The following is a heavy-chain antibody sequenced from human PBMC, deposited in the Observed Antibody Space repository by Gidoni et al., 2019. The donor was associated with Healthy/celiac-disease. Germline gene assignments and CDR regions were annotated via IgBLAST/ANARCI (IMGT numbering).Heavy chain of an antibody. CDR3: ARELREYCSSTSCYTVNYYYYYMDV. D-gene: IGHD2-2*02. Sequence: QVQLVESGGGVVPPGRSLRLSCAASGFTFSSYGMPLVRQAPGKGLEWVAVIWYDGSNKYYADSVKGRFTISRDNSKNTLYLQMNSLRAEDTAVYYCARELREYCSSTSCYTVNYYYYYMDVWGKGTTVTVSS. CDR2: IWYDGSNK. J-gene: IGHJ6*03. V-gene: IGHV3-33*01. CDR1: GFTFSSYG.